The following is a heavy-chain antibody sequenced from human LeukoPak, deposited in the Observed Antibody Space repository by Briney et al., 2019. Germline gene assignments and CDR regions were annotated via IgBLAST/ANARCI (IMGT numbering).Heavy chain of an antibody. D-gene: IGHD5-12*01. CDR1: GFTFSDHY. V-gene: IGHV3-72*01. J-gene: IGHJ6*02. CDR2: TRNKPKGYTK. CDR3: TRGATEATRYYYGLDV. Sequence: GESLRLSCAASGFTFSDHYMGWVRQAPGKGREWVGRTRNKPKGYTKEYAASVRGRFTISRDDSKNSLYLQMSSLKTEDTAVYYCTRGATEATRYYYGLDVWGQGTTVTVSS.